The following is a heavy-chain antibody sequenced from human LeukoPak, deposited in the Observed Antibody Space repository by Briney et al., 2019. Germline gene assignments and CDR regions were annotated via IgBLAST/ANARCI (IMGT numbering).Heavy chain of an antibody. CDR3: AREGTPSYWYFDL. J-gene: IGHJ2*01. CDR1: GFTFSSYW. D-gene: IGHD3-10*01. V-gene: IGHV3-74*01. CDR2: INSDGSST. Sequence: SGGSLRLPCAASGFTFSSYWMHWVRQAPGKGLVWVSRINSDGSSTNYADSVKGRFTISRDNAKNTVYLQMNSLRDEDTAVYYCAREGTPSYWYFDLWGRGTLVTVSS.